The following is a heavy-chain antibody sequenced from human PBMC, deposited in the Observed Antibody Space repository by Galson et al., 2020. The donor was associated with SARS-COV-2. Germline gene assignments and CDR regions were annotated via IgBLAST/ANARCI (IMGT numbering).Heavy chain of an antibody. J-gene: IGHJ6*03. D-gene: IGHD6-13*01. V-gene: IGHV4-34*01. Sequence: SETLSLTCAVYGGSFSGYYWSWIRQPPGKGLEWIGEINHSGSTNYNPSLKSRVTISVDTSKNQFSLKLSSVTAADTAVYYCARGRHSSSWHLYYYYYYYMDVWGKGTTVTISS. CDR2: INHSGST. CDR3: ARGRHSSSWHLYYYYYYYMDV. CDR1: GGSFSGYY.